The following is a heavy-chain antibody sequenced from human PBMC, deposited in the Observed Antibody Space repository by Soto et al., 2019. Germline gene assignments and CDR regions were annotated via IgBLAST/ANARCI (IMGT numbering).Heavy chain of an antibody. Sequence: EVQLVESGGGLVQPGGSLRLSCAASGFTFSSYWMHWVRQAPGKGLVWVSHIDSDGSSTTYADSVKGRFTISRDNAKNTVYLQMNSLRDEDTAVYYCARDYPGNGIDYWGQGTLVTVSS. CDR3: ARDYPGNGIDY. V-gene: IGHV3-74*01. CDR2: IDSDGSST. CDR1: GFTFSSYW. D-gene: IGHD1-1*01. J-gene: IGHJ4*02.